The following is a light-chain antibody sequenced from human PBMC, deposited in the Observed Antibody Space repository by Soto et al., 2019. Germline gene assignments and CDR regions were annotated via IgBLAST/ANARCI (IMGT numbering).Light chain of an antibody. J-gene: IGKJ5*01. Sequence: IVMTRSPDTLSGSPGERATLYCRASQSVSSNLAWYQQKPGQAPRLLIYGASTRATGIPARFSGSGSGTEFTLTIRSLQSEDFAVYYCQQYNNWTITFGQGTRLEIK. V-gene: IGKV3-15*01. CDR3: QQYNNWTIT. CDR1: QSVSSN. CDR2: GAS.